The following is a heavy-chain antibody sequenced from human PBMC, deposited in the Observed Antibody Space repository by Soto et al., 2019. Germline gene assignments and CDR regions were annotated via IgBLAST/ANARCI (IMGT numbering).Heavy chain of an antibody. CDR1: GGSISSGDYY. J-gene: IGHJ5*02. Sequence: QVQLQESGPGLVKPSQTLSLTCTVSGGSISSGDYYWSWIRQPPGKGLEWIGYIYYSGSTYYNPSLKSRVTISVDPSKNQSPLKLSSVTAADTAVYYCARDSDIVATPLFAPWGQGTLVTVSS. D-gene: IGHD5-12*01. CDR2: IYYSGST. CDR3: ARDSDIVATPLFAP. V-gene: IGHV4-30-4*01.